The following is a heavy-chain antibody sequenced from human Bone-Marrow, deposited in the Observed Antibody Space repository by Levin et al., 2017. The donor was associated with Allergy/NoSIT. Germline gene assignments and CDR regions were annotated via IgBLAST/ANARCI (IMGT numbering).Heavy chain of an antibody. D-gene: IGHD2-21*01. CDR3: ARVLPDVRMWYFDY. Sequence: AGESLKISCEASGYSFTAYYMHWLRQAPGQGLEWMGRININSGGTNYAQKFQGRVTMTRETSITTAYLELSGLRSDDTAVYYCARVLPDVRMWYFDYWGQGTLVTVSS. V-gene: IGHV1-2*06. CDR2: ININSGGT. J-gene: IGHJ4*02. CDR1: GYSFTAYY.